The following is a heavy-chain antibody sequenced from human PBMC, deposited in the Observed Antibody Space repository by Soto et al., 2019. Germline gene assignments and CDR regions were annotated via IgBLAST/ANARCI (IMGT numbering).Heavy chain of an antibody. CDR1: GFTFSSYG. Sequence: QVQLVESGGGVVQPGRSLRLSCAASGFTFSSYGMHWARQAPGKGLEWVAVISYDGSNKYYADSVKGRFTISRDNSKNTLYLQMNSLRAEDTAVYYCAKEGEWLREPYYYYGMDVWGQGTTVTVSS. V-gene: IGHV3-30*18. CDR3: AKEGEWLREPYYYYGMDV. J-gene: IGHJ6*02. D-gene: IGHD5-12*01. CDR2: ISYDGSNK.